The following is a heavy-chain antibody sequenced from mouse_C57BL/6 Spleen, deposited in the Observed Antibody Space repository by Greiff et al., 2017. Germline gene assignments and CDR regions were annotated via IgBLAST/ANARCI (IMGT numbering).Heavy chain of an antibody. V-gene: IGHV5-17*01. CDR3: AGGYSNYDWYFDV. CDR1: GFTFSDYG. J-gene: IGHJ1*03. Sequence: EVQVVESGGGLVKPGGSLKLSCAASGFTFSDYGMHWVRQAPEKGLEWVAYISSGSSTIYYADTVKGRYTISRDNAKNTLFLQMTSLRSEDTAMYYCAGGYSNYDWYFDVWGTGTTVTVSS. D-gene: IGHD2-5*01. CDR2: ISSGSSTI.